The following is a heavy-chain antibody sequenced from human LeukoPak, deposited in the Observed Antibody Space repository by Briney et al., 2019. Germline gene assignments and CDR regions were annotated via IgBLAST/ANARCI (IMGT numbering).Heavy chain of an antibody. CDR1: GFTFSSYS. D-gene: IGHD4-17*01. CDR3: ARDPYGDYDNYYYYYGMDV. CDR2: ISSSSSYI. V-gene: IGHV3-21*01. J-gene: IGHJ6*02. Sequence: GGSLRLSCAASGFTFSSYSMNWVRQAPGKGLEWVSSISSSSSYIYYADSVKGRFTISRDNAKNSLYLQMNSLRAEDTAVCYCARDPYGDYDNYYYYYGMDVWGQGTTVTVSS.